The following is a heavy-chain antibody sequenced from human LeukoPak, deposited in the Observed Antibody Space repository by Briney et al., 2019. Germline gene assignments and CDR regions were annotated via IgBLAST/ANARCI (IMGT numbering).Heavy chain of an antibody. J-gene: IGHJ6*02. Sequence: GRSLRLSCTAPAFTFSNYAMHWVRQAPGKGLEWVTVVSYNGSNKYYADSVKGRFTISRDNSKNTLYLQMNSLRAEDTAVYYCARGGRTMDVWGRGTTVTVSS. CDR1: AFTFSNYA. D-gene: IGHD2-15*01. CDR3: ARGGRTMDV. CDR2: VSYNGSNK. V-gene: IGHV3-30*04.